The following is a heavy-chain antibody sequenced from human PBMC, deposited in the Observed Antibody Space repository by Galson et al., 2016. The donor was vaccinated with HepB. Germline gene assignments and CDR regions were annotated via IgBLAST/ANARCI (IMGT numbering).Heavy chain of an antibody. V-gene: IGHV5-51*01. D-gene: IGHD3-22*01. CDR3: ARLGLHYYASSGHYGGFDY. CDR2: IYPGDSGI. Sequence: QSGAEVKKPGESLKISCKASGYRFTSYYIGWVRQMSGKGLEWMGTIYPGDSGIRYSPSFQGQVTISADKSISTAYLQWGRLKALDTALYYCARLGLHYYASSGHYGGFDYWGQGTLVTVSS. J-gene: IGHJ4*02. CDR1: GYRFTSYY.